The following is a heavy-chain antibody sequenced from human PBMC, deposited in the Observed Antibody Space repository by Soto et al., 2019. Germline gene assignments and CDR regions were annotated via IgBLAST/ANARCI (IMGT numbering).Heavy chain of an antibody. V-gene: IGHV3-74*01. CDR1: RVSLDREL. CDR3: ARSAKDSSSWRPVGYYYYYYYMDV. J-gene: IGHJ6*03. CDR2: INSDGSST. Sequence: GDRRDPCAAPRVSLDRELMSYVRPGPRKGVVWVSRINSDGSSTSYADSVKGRFTISRDNAKNTLYLQMNSLRAEDTAVYYCARSAKDSSSWRPVGYYYYYYYMDVWGKGTTVTVSS. D-gene: IGHD6-13*01.